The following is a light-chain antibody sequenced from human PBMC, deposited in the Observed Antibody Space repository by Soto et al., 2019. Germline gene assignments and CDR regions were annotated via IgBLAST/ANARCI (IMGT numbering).Light chain of an antibody. CDR1: QSISSW. J-gene: IGKJ4*01. CDR2: KAS. Sequence: DIQMTQSPSTLSASVGDRVTITCRASQSISSWLAWYQQKPVKAPKLLIYKASSLESGVPSRFSGSGSGTEFTLTISSLQPDDFAIYYCQQYNSYSLTFGGGTKVDIK. V-gene: IGKV1-5*03. CDR3: QQYNSYSLT.